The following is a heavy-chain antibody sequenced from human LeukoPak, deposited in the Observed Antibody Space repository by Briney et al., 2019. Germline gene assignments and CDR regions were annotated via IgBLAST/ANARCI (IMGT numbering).Heavy chain of an antibody. D-gene: IGHD3-3*01. Sequence: GGSLRLSCAASGFTFDDYAMHWVRQAPGKGLKWVSGISWNSGSIGYADSVKGRFTISRDNAKNSLYLQMNSLRAEDTALYYCAKGPYYDFWSGPDYWGQGTLVTVSS. J-gene: IGHJ4*02. CDR1: GFTFDDYA. CDR3: AKGPYYDFWSGPDY. V-gene: IGHV3-9*01. CDR2: ISWNSGSI.